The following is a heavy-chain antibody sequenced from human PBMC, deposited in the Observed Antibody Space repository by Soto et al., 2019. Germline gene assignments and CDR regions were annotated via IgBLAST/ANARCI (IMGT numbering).Heavy chain of an antibody. Sequence: GGSLRLSCAASGFTFSSYGMHWVRQAPGKGLEWVAVIWYDGSNKYYADSVKGRFTISRDNSKNTLSLQMNSLRAEDTAVYYCARGDGDYYDGNGYLGRHWGQGTLVTVSS. CDR3: ARGDGDYYDGNGYLGRH. D-gene: IGHD3-22*01. V-gene: IGHV3-33*01. CDR2: IWYDGSNK. CDR1: GFTFSSYG. J-gene: IGHJ4*02.